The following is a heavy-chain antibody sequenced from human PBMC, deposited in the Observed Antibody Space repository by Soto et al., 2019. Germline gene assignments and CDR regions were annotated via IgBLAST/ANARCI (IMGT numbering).Heavy chain of an antibody. J-gene: IGHJ6*02. CDR1: GDSISSSSYY. CDR2: IYYSGST. V-gene: IGHV4-39*01. CDR3: ARHNFGSRITMVRGVISYGMDV. Sequence: SETLSLTCTVSGDSISSSSYYWGWIRQPPGKGLEWIGSIYYSGSTYYNPSLKSRVTISVDTSKNQFSLKLSSVTAADTAVYYCARHNFGSRITMVRGVISYGMDVWGQGTTVTVSS. D-gene: IGHD3-10*01.